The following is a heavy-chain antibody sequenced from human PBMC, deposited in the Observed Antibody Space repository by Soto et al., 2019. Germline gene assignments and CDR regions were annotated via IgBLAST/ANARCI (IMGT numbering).Heavy chain of an antibody. CDR1: GFTFNSYG. CDR2: IWYDGSNK. J-gene: IGHJ4*02. V-gene: IGHV3-33*01. CDR3: ARDLRIAVAGPGEIDY. D-gene: IGHD6-19*01. Sequence: GSLRLSCAASGFTFNSYGMHWVRQAPGKGLEWVAVIWYDGSNKYYAESVKGRFTISRDNSKNTLYLQMNSLRVEDTAVYKCARDLRIAVAGPGEIDYWGQGTLVTVSS.